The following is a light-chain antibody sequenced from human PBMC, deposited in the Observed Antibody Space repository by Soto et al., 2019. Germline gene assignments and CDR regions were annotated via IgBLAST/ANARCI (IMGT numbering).Light chain of an antibody. CDR1: QSVNSNY. CDR3: QQRSNWPIT. V-gene: IGKV3D-20*02. CDR2: DAS. J-gene: IGKJ5*01. Sequence: EIVLTQSPGTLSLSPGERATLSCRASQSVNSNYLAWYQQRPGQAPRLLIYDASNRATGIPARFSGSGSGTDFTLTISSLEPEDFAVYYCQQRSNWPITFGQGTRLEIK.